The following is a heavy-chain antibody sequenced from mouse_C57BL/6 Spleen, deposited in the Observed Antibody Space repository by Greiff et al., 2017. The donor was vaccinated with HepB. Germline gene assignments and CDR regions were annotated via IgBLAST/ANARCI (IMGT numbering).Heavy chain of an antibody. CDR1: GYAFTNYL. Sequence: VQLQQSGAELVRPGTSVKVSCKASGYAFTNYLIEWVKQRPGQGLEWIGVINPGSGGTNYNEKFKGKATLTADKSSSTAYMQLSSLTSEDSAVYFCARSGTDYFDYWGQGTTRTVSS. V-gene: IGHV1-54*01. CDR2: INPGSGGT. CDR3: ARSGTDYFDY. D-gene: IGHD4-1*01. J-gene: IGHJ2*01.